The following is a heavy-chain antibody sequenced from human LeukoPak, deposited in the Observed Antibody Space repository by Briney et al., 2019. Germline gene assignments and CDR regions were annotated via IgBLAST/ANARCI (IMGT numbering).Heavy chain of an antibody. V-gene: IGHV3-15*01. CDR1: GFIVGTTY. CDR2: IKTKTDGGTT. J-gene: IGHJ4*02. D-gene: IGHD1-1*01. CDR3: VTRVKSTGDY. Sequence: GGSLRLSCVASGFIVGTTYLNWVRQAPGKGLEWIGRIKTKTDGGTTEYAAPVKGRFTISRDDSKNTVYLQMNSLKTEDTALYYCVTRVKSTGDYWGQGTLVTVSS.